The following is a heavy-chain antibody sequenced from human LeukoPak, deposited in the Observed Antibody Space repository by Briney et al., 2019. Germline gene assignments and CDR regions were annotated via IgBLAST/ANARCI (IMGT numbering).Heavy chain of an antibody. Sequence: SETLSLTCSVSGGSISCRNHYWGWIRQPPGKGLEWIGSIFYTGNTYYNPSLRSRVTMSVDTSKNHFSLNLSSVTAADMAVYYCSRHVNTFDYWGQGALVTVSS. J-gene: IGHJ4*02. CDR3: SRHVNTFDY. CDR2: IFYTGNT. V-gene: IGHV4-39*01. CDR1: GGSISCRNHY.